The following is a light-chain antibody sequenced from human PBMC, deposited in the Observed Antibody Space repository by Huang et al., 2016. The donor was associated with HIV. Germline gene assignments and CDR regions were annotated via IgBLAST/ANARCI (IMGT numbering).Light chain of an antibody. J-gene: IGKJ2*01. Sequence: DIQMTQSPSSLSASVGDRVTITCRASQSIRSYLNWYQQKPGTAPKVLIYAATSLQSGVPSRFSGSGAGTDVTLTINNLQPEDSATYYCQQTYITPLTFGQGTKLEIK. V-gene: IGKV1-39*01. CDR3: QQTYITPLT. CDR1: QSIRSY. CDR2: AAT.